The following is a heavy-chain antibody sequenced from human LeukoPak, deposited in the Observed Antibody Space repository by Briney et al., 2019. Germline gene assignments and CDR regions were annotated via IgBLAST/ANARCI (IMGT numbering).Heavy chain of an antibody. Sequence: SETLSLTCTVSGGSISSGSYYWSWIRQPARKGLEWIGRIYTSGSTNYNPSLKSRVTISVDTSKNQFSLKLSSVTAADTAVYYCARGRSITIFGDYFDYWGQGTLVTVSS. V-gene: IGHV4-61*02. J-gene: IGHJ4*02. D-gene: IGHD3-3*01. CDR3: ARGRSITIFGDYFDY. CDR2: IYTSGST. CDR1: GGSISSGSYY.